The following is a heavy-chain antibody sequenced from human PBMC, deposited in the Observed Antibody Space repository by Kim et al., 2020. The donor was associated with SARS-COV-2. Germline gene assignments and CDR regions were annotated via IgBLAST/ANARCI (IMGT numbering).Heavy chain of an antibody. CDR3: ARAHSGGYYSPFDY. D-gene: IGHD1-26*01. V-gene: IGHV3-30*01. J-gene: IGHJ4*02. Sequence: ANSVKGRFTMSRENSKNTLYREMDSLRGDDTAVYYCARAHSGGYYSPFDYWGQGALVTVSS.